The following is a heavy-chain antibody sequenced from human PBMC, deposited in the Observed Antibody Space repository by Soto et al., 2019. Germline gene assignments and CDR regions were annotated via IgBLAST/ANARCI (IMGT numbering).Heavy chain of an antibody. V-gene: IGHV1-69*13. CDR2: IIPIFGTA. J-gene: IGHJ4*02. CDR3: TTGSFYVSSDY. Sequence: SVXVSCKASGGTFSSYAISWVRQAPGQGLEWMGGIIPIFGTANYAQKFQGRVTITADESTSTAYMELSSLRSEDTAVYYCTTGSFYVSSDYWGQGTLVTVSS. D-gene: IGHD2-2*01. CDR1: GGTFSSYA.